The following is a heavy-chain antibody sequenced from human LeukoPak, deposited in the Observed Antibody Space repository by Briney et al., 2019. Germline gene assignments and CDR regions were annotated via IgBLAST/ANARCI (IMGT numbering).Heavy chain of an antibody. CDR3: AKGFYSGNYYRIDY. Sequence: GGSLRLSCAASGFTFSAYAMSWVRQAPGKGLEWVSTISGSGSLTYYADSVKGRFTISRDNSKNTLSLQMNSLRAEDTAVYFCAKGFYSGNYYRIDYWGQGTLVTASS. CDR2: ISGSGSLT. J-gene: IGHJ4*02. D-gene: IGHD1-26*01. CDR1: GFTFSAYA. V-gene: IGHV3-23*01.